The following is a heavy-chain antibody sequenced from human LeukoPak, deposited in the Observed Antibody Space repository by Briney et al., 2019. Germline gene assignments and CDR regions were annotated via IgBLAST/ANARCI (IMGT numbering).Heavy chain of an antibody. Sequence: PSETPSLTXAVYGGSFSGYYWSWIRQPPGKGLEWIGEINHSGSTNYNPSLKSRVTISVDTSKNQFSLKLSSVTAADTAVYYCARVGDYGGYPDYWGQGTLVTVSS. CDR1: GGSFSGYY. CDR2: INHSGST. CDR3: ARVGDYGGYPDY. D-gene: IGHD4-23*01. J-gene: IGHJ4*02. V-gene: IGHV4-34*01.